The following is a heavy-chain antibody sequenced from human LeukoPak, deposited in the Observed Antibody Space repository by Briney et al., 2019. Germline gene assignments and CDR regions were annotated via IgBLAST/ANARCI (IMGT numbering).Heavy chain of an antibody. CDR1: GGSISSSSYY. Sequence: SETLSLTCTVSGGSISSSSYYWGWIRQPPGEGLEWIGSIYYSGSTYYNPSLKSRVTISVDTSKNQFSLKLSSVTAADTAVYYCASSHSGYDYGVPDYWGQGTLVTVSS. CDR3: ASSHSGYDYGVPDY. V-gene: IGHV4-39*07. D-gene: IGHD5-12*01. J-gene: IGHJ4*02. CDR2: IYYSGST.